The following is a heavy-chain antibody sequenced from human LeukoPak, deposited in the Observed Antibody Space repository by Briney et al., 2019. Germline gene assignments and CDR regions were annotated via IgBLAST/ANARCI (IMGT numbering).Heavy chain of an antibody. CDR2: IYYSGST. J-gene: IGHJ4*02. Sequence: SETLSLTCTVSGGSISSYYWSWIRQPPGKGLEWIGYIYYSGSTNYNPSLKSRVTISVDTSKNQFSLKLSSVTAADTAVYYCARGIAAAGEPIDYWGQGTLVTVSS. CDR1: GGSISSYY. V-gene: IGHV4-59*01. D-gene: IGHD6-13*01. CDR3: ARGIAAAGEPIDY.